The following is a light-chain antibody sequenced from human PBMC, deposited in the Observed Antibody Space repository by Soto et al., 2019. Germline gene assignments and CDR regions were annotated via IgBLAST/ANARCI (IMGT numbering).Light chain of an antibody. Sequence: EIVLTQSPGTLSLSPGERATLSCRASQSVSSNYLAWYQQKPGQAPRVLIYGASSRATGIPDRFSGSGSGTDFTLTISRLEPEDFAVYYCHQYGSTPTFSGGTKVEIK. CDR2: GAS. J-gene: IGKJ4*01. CDR3: HQYGSTPT. V-gene: IGKV3-20*01. CDR1: QSVSSNY.